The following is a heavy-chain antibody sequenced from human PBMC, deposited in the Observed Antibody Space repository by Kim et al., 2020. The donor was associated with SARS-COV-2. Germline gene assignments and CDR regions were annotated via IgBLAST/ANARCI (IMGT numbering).Heavy chain of an antibody. CDR1: GYIFTGYV. Sequence: ASVKVSCKASGYIFTGYVIHWLRQAPGQRPEWMGWVNAGNGDTKFSQKFQGRVTLTSDTSANTAYMELNILTSEDTAVYYCARDLHVVDTVIPYHHWGQGTLVIVSS. CDR3: ARDLHVVDTVIPYHH. CDR2: VNAGNGDT. D-gene: IGHD2-21*01. J-gene: IGHJ5*02. V-gene: IGHV1-3*01.